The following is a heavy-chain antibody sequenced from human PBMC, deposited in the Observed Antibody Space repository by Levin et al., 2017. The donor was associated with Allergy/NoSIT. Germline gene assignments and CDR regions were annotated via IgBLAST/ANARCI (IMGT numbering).Heavy chain of an antibody. J-gene: IGHJ4*02. Sequence: GESLKISCAASGFTISNFGIHWVRQAPGKGLEWVSAIWYDGSNKYYRDSVKGRFTISRDNSKNTLYLQMDSLRVEDTAVYYCARDRYSAVAGIDWTHPLDYWGQGTLVTVSS. CDR1: GFTISNFG. D-gene: IGHD6-19*01. V-gene: IGHV3-33*01. CDR2: IWYDGSNK. CDR3: ARDRYSAVAGIDWTHPLDY.